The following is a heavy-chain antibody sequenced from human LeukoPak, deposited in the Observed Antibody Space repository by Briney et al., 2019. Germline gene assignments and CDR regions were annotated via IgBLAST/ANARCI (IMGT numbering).Heavy chain of an antibody. CDR1: GGSFSGYY. J-gene: IGHJ4*02. CDR3: ARGLGDYSQSITLGY. V-gene: IGHV4-34*01. Sequence: SETLSLTCAVYGGSFSGYYWSWIRQPPGKGLEWIGEINHSGSTNYNPSLKSRVTISVDTSKNQLSLKLSSVTAADTAVYYCARGLGDYSQSITLGYWGQGTLVTVSS. CDR2: INHSGST. D-gene: IGHD4-11*01.